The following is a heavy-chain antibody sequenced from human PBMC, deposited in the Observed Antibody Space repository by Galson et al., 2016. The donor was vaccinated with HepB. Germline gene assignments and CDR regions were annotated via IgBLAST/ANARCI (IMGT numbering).Heavy chain of an antibody. D-gene: IGHD3-9*01. CDR3: AKVSDILTAYSYYFDY. Sequence: SLRLSCAASGFSFNNYAMNWVRQAPGKGLEWVSVISGSGDNTLYADSVKGRFTISRDNSKNTLYLQMNNLSAEDTAIYYCAKVSDILTAYSYYFDYWGQGILVTVSS. J-gene: IGHJ4*02. CDR1: GFSFNNYA. CDR2: ISGSGDNT. V-gene: IGHV3-23*01.